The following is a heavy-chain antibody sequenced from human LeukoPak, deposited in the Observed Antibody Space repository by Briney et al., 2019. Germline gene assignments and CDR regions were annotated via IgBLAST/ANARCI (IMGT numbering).Heavy chain of an antibody. CDR2: LYPSGST. D-gene: IGHD6-13*01. V-gene: IGHV4-4*08. J-gene: IGHJ4*02. CDR1: GGSINSGY. CDR3: ARVSTDGYSSIGGDY. Sequence: SETLSLTCSVSGGSINSGYWSWIRQPPGKGLEWIGLLYPSGSTNYNPSLKSRVTISVDTSKNQFSLKLSSVTAADTAVYYCARVSTDGYSSIGGDYWGQGTLVTVSS.